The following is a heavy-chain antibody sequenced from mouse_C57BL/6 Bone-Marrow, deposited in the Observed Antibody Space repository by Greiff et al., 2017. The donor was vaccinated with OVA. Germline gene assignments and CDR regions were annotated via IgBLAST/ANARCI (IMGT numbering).Heavy chain of an antibody. J-gene: IGHJ3*01. CDR3: ARPDYDYDGGFAY. D-gene: IGHD2-4*01. CDR1: GFTFSSYT. Sequence: EVMLVESGGGLVKPGGSLKLSCAASGFTFSSYTMSWVRQTPEKGLEWVATISGGGGNTYYPDSVKGRFTISRDNAKNTLYLQMSSLRSEDTALYYCARPDYDYDGGFAYWGQGTLVTVSA. CDR2: ISGGGGNT. V-gene: IGHV5-9*01.